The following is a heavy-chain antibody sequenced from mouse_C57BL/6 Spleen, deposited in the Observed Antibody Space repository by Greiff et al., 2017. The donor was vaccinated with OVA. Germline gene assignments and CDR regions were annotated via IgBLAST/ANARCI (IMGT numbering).Heavy chain of an antibody. Sequence: EVKVVESGGGLVQPGGSLSLSCAASGFTFTDYYMSWVRQPPGKALEWLGFIRNKANGYTTEYSASVKGRFTISRDNSQSILYLQMNALRAEDSATYYCARIVARYFDVWGTGTTVTVSS. D-gene: IGHD1-1*01. V-gene: IGHV7-3*01. CDR1: GFTFTDYY. CDR2: IRNKANGYTT. CDR3: ARIVARYFDV. J-gene: IGHJ1*03.